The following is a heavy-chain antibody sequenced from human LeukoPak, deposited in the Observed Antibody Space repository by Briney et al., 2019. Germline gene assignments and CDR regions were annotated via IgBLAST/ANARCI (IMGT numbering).Heavy chain of an antibody. CDR1: GYSFANHW. V-gene: IGHV5-51*01. J-gene: IGHJ4*02. Sequence: GESLKISCKASGYSFANHWIGWVRQMPGKGLEWMGIIYPGDSETRYSPSFQGQVTISADKSISTAYLQWSSLKASDTAMYYCARHGIQLWLDYFDYWGQGTLVTVSS. D-gene: IGHD5-18*01. CDR3: ARHGIQLWLDYFDY. CDR2: IYPGDSET.